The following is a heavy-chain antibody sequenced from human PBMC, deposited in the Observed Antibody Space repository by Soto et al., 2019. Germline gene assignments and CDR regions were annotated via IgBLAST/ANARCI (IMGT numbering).Heavy chain of an antibody. D-gene: IGHD3-22*01. V-gene: IGHV1-18*04. CDR1: GYTFTSYG. Sequence: QVQLVQSGAEVKKPGASVKVSCKASGYTFTSYGISWVRQDPGQGLEWMGWISAYNGNTNYAQKLQGRVTMTTDTSTSTAYMELRSLRSDDTAVYYCARDRFYYDSSGYYRIFDYWGQGTLVTVSS. CDR2: ISAYNGNT. CDR3: ARDRFYYDSSGYYRIFDY. J-gene: IGHJ4*02.